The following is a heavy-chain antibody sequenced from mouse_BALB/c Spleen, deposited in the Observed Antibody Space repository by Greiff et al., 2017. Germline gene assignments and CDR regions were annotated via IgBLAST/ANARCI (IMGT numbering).Heavy chain of an antibody. V-gene: IGHV1S22*01. Sequence: LQQPGSELVRPGASVKLSCKASGYTFTSYWMHWVKQRHGQGLEWIGNIYPGSGSTNYDEKFKSKGTLTVDTSSSTAYMHLSSLTSEDSAVYYCTRWVVATRYFDVWGAGTTVTVSS. D-gene: IGHD1-1*01. J-gene: IGHJ1*01. CDR1: GYTFTSYW. CDR2: IYPGSGST. CDR3: TRWVVATRYFDV.